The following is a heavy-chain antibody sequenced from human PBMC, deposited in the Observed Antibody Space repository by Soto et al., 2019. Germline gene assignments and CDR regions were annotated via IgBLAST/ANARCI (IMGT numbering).Heavy chain of an antibody. CDR1: GYIFTAYW. J-gene: IGHJ6*02. CDR2: IDPTDSYT. Sequence: PGESLKISCKGSGYIFTAYWISWVRQMPGKGLEWMGRIDPTDSYTNNSPSFQGHVTISADKSISTAYLQWSSLKASDTAMYYCARHHAPLYYDTLTGSSKAPTFYGMYVRAQRTTLPISS. CDR3: ARHHAPLYYDTLTGSSKAPTFYGMYV. D-gene: IGHD3-9*01. V-gene: IGHV5-10-1*01.